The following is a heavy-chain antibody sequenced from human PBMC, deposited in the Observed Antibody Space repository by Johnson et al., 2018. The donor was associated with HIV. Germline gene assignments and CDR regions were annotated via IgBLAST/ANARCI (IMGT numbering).Heavy chain of an antibody. CDR3: ASLTFEDLDPYDAFDI. CDR1: GLTFSGSG. Sequence: VQLVESGGGLVHSGGSLRLSCAASGLTFSGSGMHWDRQAPGKGLAWVSGNNWNGGSTGYADPVKGRITISRDNAKISLYLQMNSLRAEETALYYCASLTFEDLDPYDAFDIWSQGTMVTVSS. CDR2: NNWNGGST. J-gene: IGHJ3*02. V-gene: IGHV3-20*04. D-gene: IGHD3-9*01.